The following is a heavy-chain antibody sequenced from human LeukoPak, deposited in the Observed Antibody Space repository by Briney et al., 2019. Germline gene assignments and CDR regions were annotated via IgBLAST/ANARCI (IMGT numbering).Heavy chain of an antibody. Sequence: GGSLRLSCTASGFTFGDYALSWFRQAPGNGLEWLSFIRSKDHGGTTEYAASVKGRFTISRDDSNSIAYLQMNSLIIEDTAVYFCTRDPHYYHGNPHDFWGQGTRVTVSS. CDR2: IRSKDHGGTT. J-gene: IGHJ4*02. D-gene: IGHD4-23*01. CDR3: TRDPHYYHGNPHDF. CDR1: GFTFGDYA. V-gene: IGHV3-49*03.